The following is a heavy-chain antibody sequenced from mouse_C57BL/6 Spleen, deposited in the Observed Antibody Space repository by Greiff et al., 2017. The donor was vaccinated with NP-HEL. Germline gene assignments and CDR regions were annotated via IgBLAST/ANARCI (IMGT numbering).Heavy chain of an antibody. CDR3: ARKGFDGSSYWYFDV. CDR2: IYPSDSET. Sequence: VQLQQPGAELVRPGSSVKLSCKASGYTFTSYWMDWVKQRPGQGLEWIGNIYPSDSETHYNQKFKDKATLTVDKSSSTAYMQLSSLTSEDSAVYYCARKGFDGSSYWYFDVWGTGTTVTVSS. J-gene: IGHJ1*03. D-gene: IGHD1-1*01. V-gene: IGHV1-61*01. CDR1: GYTFTSYW.